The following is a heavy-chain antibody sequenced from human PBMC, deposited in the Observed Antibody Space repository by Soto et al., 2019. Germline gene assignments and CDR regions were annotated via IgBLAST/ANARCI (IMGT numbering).Heavy chain of an antibody. CDR3: TRGRPLPSMNTGDEPLDI. J-gene: IGHJ3*02. D-gene: IGHD3-16*01. Sequence: QVQLVESGGGVVQPGTSLTLSCAASGFTFSNYAMHWVRQPPGKGLEWVAAMSFDGTRYYADSVKGRSTISRDSARNTVFLQTSGLRVDDTALYYCTRGRPLPSMNTGDEPLDIWGQGTMVTVSS. CDR1: GFTFSNYA. V-gene: IGHV3-30*03. CDR2: MSFDGTR.